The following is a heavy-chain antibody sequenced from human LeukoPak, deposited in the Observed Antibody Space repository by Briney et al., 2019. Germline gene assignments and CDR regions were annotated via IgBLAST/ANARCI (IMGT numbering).Heavy chain of an antibody. D-gene: IGHD2-21*01. V-gene: IGHV3-23*01. CDR1: GFTFSNAW. CDR2: ISGSEGST. Sequence: GGSLRLSCAASGFTFSNAWMNWVRQAPGKGLEWVSGISGSEGSTYYADSVKGRFTISRDNSKNTLYLQMNSLRAEDTAVYYCANHLWTIWGQGTMVTVSS. J-gene: IGHJ3*02. CDR3: ANHLWTI.